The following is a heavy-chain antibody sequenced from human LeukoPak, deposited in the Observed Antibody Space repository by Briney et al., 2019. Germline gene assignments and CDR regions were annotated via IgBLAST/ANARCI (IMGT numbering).Heavy chain of an antibody. D-gene: IGHD5-18*01. CDR3: ATEQLWFRGFDY. CDR1: GFTFSSYW. J-gene: IGHJ4*02. Sequence: QPGGSLRLSCAASGFTFSSYWMHWVRQAPGKGLVWVSRINNDGSSTSYADSMKGRFTISRDNAKNSLYLQMNSLRAEDTAVYYCATEQLWFRGFDYWGQGTLVTVSS. CDR2: INNDGSST. V-gene: IGHV3-74*01.